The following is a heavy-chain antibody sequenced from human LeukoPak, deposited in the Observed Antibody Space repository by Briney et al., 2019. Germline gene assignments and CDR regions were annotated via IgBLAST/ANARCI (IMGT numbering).Heavy chain of an antibody. Sequence: GGSLRLSWAAAGFTVSSYSMNWVRQAPGKGLEWVANIKQDGSEKYYVGSVKGRFTISRDNAKNSLYPQMNSLRAEDTAVYYCPSGHREYPYYFDFWDQGTLVTVSS. J-gene: IGHJ4*02. D-gene: IGHD2-2*01. CDR1: GFTVSSYS. V-gene: IGHV3-7*01. CDR3: PSGHREYPYYFDF. CDR2: IKQDGSEK.